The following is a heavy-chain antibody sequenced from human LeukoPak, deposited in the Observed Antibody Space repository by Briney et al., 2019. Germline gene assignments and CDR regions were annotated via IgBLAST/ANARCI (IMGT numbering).Heavy chain of an antibody. J-gene: IGHJ6*03. CDR3: VRHYRPPQDSRAAKPTGYYYYYMDV. CDR2: IYPSDSHT. Sequence: GESLKISCKGSGYSFTSYWTGCVRQMPGKGLEWMGSIYPSDSHTIYSPSFQGQVTVSADKSISIAYLQWSSLKASDTAIYYCVRHYRPPQDSRAAKPTGYYYYYMDVWGTGTTVIVSS. V-gene: IGHV5-51*01. D-gene: IGHD3-16*02. CDR1: GYSFTSYW.